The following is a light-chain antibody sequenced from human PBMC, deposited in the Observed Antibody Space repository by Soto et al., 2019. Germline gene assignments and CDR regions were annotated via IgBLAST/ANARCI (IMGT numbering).Light chain of an antibody. CDR3: HQYNNWWT. CDR1: QSVSNN. Sequence: EIVMTQSPATLSVSPGERATLSCRASQSVSNNVAWYQKKPGQAPRLLIYGASTRATGIPARFSVSGSGTEFKLTSSRLQDEDCALYYCHQYNNWWTFGQGTRVDIK. J-gene: IGKJ1*01. V-gene: IGKV3-15*01. CDR2: GAS.